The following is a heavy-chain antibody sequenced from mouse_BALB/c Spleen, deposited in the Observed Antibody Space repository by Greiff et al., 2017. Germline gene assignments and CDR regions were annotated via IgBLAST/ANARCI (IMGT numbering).Heavy chain of an antibody. CDR1: GFTFSSFG. D-gene: IGHD2-10*02. CDR2: ISSGSSTI. Sequence: EVQGVESGGGLVQPGGSRKLSCAASGFTFSSFGMHWVRQAPEKGLEWVAYISSGSSTIYYADTVKGRFTISRDNPKNTLFLQMTSLRSEDTAMYYCARVGYGNDAMDYWGQGTSVTVSS. V-gene: IGHV5-17*02. CDR3: ARVGYGNDAMDY. J-gene: IGHJ4*01.